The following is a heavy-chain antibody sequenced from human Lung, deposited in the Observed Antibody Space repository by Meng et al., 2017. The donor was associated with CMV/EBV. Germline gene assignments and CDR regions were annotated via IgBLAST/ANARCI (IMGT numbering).Heavy chain of an antibody. CDR2: ITGNGGST. D-gene: IGHD4-17*01. CDR3: AKGDSGDFGRFYP. Sequence: GESXKISCAASGFTFKKFAMSWVRQAPGKGLEWVSTITGNGGSTYYAVSVKGRFTISRDNSKNNLYLQMNSLRGEDTAVYYCAKGDSGDFGRFYPWGQGTLVTVSS. V-gene: IGHV3-23*01. J-gene: IGHJ5*02. CDR1: GFTFKKFA.